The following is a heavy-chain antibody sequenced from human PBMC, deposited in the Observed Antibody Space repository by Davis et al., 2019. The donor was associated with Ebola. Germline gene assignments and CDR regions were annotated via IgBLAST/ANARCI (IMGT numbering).Heavy chain of an antibody. CDR3: ARSSAYYCTGGVCYTGHYGMDV. J-gene: IGHJ6*02. D-gene: IGHD2-8*02. Sequence: GESLKISCAASGFTFSSYDMHWVRQATGKGLEWVSAIGTAGDTYYPGSVKGRFTTSRENAKNSLYLQMNSLRAGDTAVYYCARSSAYYCTGGVCYTGHYGMDVWGQGTTVTVSS. CDR1: GFTFSSYD. CDR2: IGTAGDT. V-gene: IGHV3-13*01.